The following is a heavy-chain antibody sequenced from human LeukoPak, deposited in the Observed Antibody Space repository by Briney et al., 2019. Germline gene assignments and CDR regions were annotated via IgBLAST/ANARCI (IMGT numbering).Heavy chain of an antibody. D-gene: IGHD4-17*01. CDR2: ISGSGGST. CDR3: AKDHGYGDYDY. J-gene: IGHJ4*02. V-gene: IGHV3-23*01. CDR1: GFIFRNCA. Sequence: GGSLRLTCAASGFIFRNCAIHWVRQAPGKGLEWVSAISGSGGSTYYADSVKGRFTISRDNSKNTLYLQMNSLRAEDTAVYYRAKDHGYGDYDYWGQGTLVTVSS.